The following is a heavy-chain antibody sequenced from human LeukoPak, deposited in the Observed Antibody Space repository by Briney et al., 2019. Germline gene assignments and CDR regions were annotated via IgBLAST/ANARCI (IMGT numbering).Heavy chain of an antibody. CDR3: ASKLLPAAEQGLAY. D-gene: IGHD2-2*01. Sequence: GGSLRLSCAASGFTFSNYWMSWVRQAPGKGLEWVANIREDGSEKYYVDSVKGQFTISRDNSKNTLHLQMHSLRVEDTAVYYCASKLLPAAEQGLAYWGQGTLVTVSS. CDR2: IREDGSEK. V-gene: IGHV3-7*03. J-gene: IGHJ4*02. CDR1: GFTFSNYW.